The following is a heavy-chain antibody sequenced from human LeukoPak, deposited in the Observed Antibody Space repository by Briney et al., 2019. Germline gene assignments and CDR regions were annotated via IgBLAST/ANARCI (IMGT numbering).Heavy chain of an antibody. D-gene: IGHD6-13*01. V-gene: IGHV4-38-2*02. J-gene: IGHJ4*02. Sequence: SETLSLTCTVSGYSISSGYYWGWIRQPPGKGLEWIGSIYHSGSTYYSPSLKSRVTISLDTSKTQFSLKLSSVTAADTAVYYCARVETEGSSWYGVHYFDYWGQGTQVTVSS. CDR3: ARVETEGSSWYGVHYFDY. CDR1: GYSISSGYY. CDR2: IYHSGST.